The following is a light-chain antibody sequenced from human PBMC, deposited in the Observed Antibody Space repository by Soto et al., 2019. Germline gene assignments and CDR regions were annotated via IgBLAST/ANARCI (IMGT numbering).Light chain of an antibody. CDR2: DAS. V-gene: IGKV3-11*01. CDR1: QSVSSH. J-gene: IGKJ1*01. CDR3: QKRSMLPLRT. Sequence: EIVLTQSPATLSLSPGERATLSCRASQSVSSHLAWYQQKPGHATRLLIYDASNTATGIPTRFSGSGSATDVTLPISRLEPDVVAVWYGQKRSMLPLRTFGQGTKVDI.